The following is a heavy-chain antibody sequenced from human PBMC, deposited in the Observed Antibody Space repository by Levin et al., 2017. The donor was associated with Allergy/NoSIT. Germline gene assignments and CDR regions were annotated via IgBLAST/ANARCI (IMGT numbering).Heavy chain of an antibody. J-gene: IGHJ4*02. CDR3: AKDPRASASIAPGDSVGYYSDY. V-gene: IGHV3-30*18. Sequence: RSGGSLRLSCAASGFTFSTYGMHWVRQAPGKGLEWVAVISYDGSITYFADSVKGRFTISRDNSKNTLYLQMNSLRAEDTAVYYCAKDPRASASIAPGDSVGYYSDYWGQGTLVTVSS. CDR1: GFTFSTYG. CDR2: ISYDGSIT. D-gene: IGHD6-13*01.